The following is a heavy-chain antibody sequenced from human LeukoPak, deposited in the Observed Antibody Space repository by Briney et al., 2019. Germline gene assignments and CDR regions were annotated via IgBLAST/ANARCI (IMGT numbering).Heavy chain of an antibody. CDR1: GYTFTTYY. CDR3: ASFGSGSSRIVDFDY. D-gene: IGHD3-10*01. V-gene: IGHV1-46*01. CDR2: IDPSGGGT. Sequence: ASVTVSFKASGYTFTTYYMHWVRQAPGQGLEWMGIIDPSGGGTNYAQKFQDRVTMTRDTSTSTVYMELSSLRSEDTAVYYCASFGSGSSRIVDFDYWGQGTLVTVSS. J-gene: IGHJ4*02.